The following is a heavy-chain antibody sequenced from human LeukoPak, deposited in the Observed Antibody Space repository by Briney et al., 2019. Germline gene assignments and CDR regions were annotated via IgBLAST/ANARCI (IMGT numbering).Heavy chain of an antibody. J-gene: IGHJ4*02. CDR3: AKGPQLYSGYPPAY. D-gene: IGHD5-12*01. Sequence: PGGSLRLSCAASGFSFSNDAMTWVRQAPGKGLEWVSTVTGSDDTTYYTDSVKGRFTISRDHSKNMLHLQMNSLRVEDTAIYYCAKGPQLYSGYPPAYGAKETLVTVSS. CDR2: VTGSDDTT. V-gene: IGHV3-23*01. CDR1: GFSFSNDA.